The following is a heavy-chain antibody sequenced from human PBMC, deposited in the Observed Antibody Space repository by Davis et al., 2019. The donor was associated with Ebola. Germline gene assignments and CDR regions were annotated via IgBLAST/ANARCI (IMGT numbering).Heavy chain of an antibody. CDR2: IHPIGGST. Sequence: ASVKVSCKASGYTFSSYAISWVRQAPGQGLEWMGIIHPIGGSTNYAQKFQGRVTMTRDTSTSTVYMDLSSLRSEETAVYYCARGLWFTGPPTYGLDVWGKGTTVTVSS. V-gene: IGHV1-46*01. D-gene: IGHD3-10*01. CDR3: ARGLWFTGPPTYGLDV. J-gene: IGHJ6*04. CDR1: GYTFSSYA.